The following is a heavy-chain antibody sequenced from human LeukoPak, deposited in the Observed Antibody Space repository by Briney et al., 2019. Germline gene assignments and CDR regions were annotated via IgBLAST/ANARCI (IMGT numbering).Heavy chain of an antibody. CDR2: ISASGDTI. D-gene: IGHD3-10*01. CDR3: ARASYYYGSGSRYYYYMDV. J-gene: IGHJ6*03. Sequence: PGGSLRLSCAASGFTFSDYYMGWIRQAPGKGLQWVSYISASGDTIYYSDSVKGRFTISRDNAKNSLYLQMNSLRAEDTAVYYLARASYYYGSGSRYYYYMDVWGKGTTVTISS. V-gene: IGHV3-11*04. CDR1: GFTFSDYY.